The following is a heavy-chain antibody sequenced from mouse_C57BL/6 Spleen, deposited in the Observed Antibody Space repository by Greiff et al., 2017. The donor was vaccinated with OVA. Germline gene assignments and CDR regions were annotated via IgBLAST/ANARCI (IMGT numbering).Heavy chain of an antibody. CDR2: IYPGDGDT. CDR1: GYAFSSYW. V-gene: IGHV1-80*01. Sequence: VQLQQSGAELVKPGASVKISCKASGYAFSSYWMNWVKQRPGKGLEWIGQIYPGDGDTNYTGKFKGKATLTADTSSSTAYMQLSSLTSEDSAVYFCARWGTGYFDVWGTGTTVTVSS. D-gene: IGHD3-3*01. J-gene: IGHJ1*03. CDR3: ARWGTGYFDV.